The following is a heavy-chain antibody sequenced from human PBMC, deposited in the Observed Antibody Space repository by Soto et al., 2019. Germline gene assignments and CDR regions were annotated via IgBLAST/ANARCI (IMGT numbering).Heavy chain of an antibody. Sequence: PSETLSLTCAVYGGSFSGYYWSWIRQPPGKGLEWIGEINHSGSTNYNPSLKSRVTISVDTSKNQFSLKLSSVTAADTAVYYCATGAPSGWFDPWGQGTLVTVSS. J-gene: IGHJ5*02. CDR3: ATGAPSGWFDP. V-gene: IGHV4-34*01. CDR2: INHSGST. CDR1: GGSFSGYY. D-gene: IGHD3-10*01.